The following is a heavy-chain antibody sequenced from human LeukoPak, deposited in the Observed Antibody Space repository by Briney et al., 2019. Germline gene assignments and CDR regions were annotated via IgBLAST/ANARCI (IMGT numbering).Heavy chain of an antibody. CDR3: ARVRFEGSSGWYKS. CDR2: ISAYNGNT. CDR1: GYTFTSYG. V-gene: IGHV1-18*04. D-gene: IGHD6-19*01. Sequence: VASVKVSCKASGYTFTSYGISWVRQAPGQGLEWMGWISAYNGNTNYAQKLQGRVTMTTDTSTSTVYMELRSLRADDTAVYYCARVRFEGSSGWYKSWGQGTMATVSS. J-gene: IGHJ3*01.